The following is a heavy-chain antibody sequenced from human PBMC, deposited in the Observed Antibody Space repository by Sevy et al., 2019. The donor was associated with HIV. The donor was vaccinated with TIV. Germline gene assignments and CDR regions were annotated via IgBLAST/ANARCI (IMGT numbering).Heavy chain of an antibody. V-gene: IGHV3-43D*03. Sequence: GGSLRLSCAASGFTFDDYAMHWVRQAPGKGLEWVSHISWDGGSTYYADSVKGRFTISRDNSKNSLYLQMNSLRAEDTALYYCAKDPGGGIAAAGTGIDYWGQGTLVTVSS. J-gene: IGHJ4*02. CDR1: GFTFDDYA. CDR3: AKDPGGGIAAAGTGIDY. CDR2: ISWDGGST. D-gene: IGHD6-13*01.